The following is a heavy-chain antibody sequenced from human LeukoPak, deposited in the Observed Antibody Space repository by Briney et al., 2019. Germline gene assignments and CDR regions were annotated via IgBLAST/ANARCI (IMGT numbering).Heavy chain of an antibody. D-gene: IGHD3-10*01. Sequence: KPSETLSLTCAVYGGSFGGYYWSWIRQPPGKGLEWIGEINHSGSTNYNPSLKSRVTISVDTSKNQFSLKLSSVTAADTAVYYCARGHYYGSGSYYLTWFDPWGQGTLVTVSS. CDR1: GGSFGGYY. CDR3: ARGHYYGSGSYYLTWFDP. CDR2: INHSGST. V-gene: IGHV4-34*01. J-gene: IGHJ5*02.